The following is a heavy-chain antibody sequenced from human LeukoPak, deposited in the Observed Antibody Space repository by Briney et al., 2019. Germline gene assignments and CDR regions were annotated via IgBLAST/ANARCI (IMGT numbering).Heavy chain of an antibody. J-gene: IGHJ4*02. CDR2: IYNSGNS. CDR3: ARRVAVRPRYYFDY. CDR1: GGSISSVGNY. Sequence: SQTLSLTCTVSGGSISSVGNYWSGIRQPPGKGLEWIGYIYNSGNSNYNPSLKSRVTISLDTPRNQFTLKLTSVTAADTAIYYCARRVAVRPRYYFDYWGQGTLVTVSS. D-gene: IGHD6-6*01. V-gene: IGHV4-61*09.